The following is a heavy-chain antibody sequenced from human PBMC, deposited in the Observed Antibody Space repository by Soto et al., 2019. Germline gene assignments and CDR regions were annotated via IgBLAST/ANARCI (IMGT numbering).Heavy chain of an antibody. Sequence: GGSLRLSCAASGFTFSSYAMSWVRQAPGKGLEWVSAISGSGGSTYYADSVKGRFTISRDNSKNTLYLQMNSLRAEDTAVYYCAKGPRGYSGYDAPYYFDYWGQGTLVTVS. D-gene: IGHD5-12*01. V-gene: IGHV3-23*01. CDR3: AKGPRGYSGYDAPYYFDY. CDR1: GFTFSSYA. CDR2: ISGSGGST. J-gene: IGHJ4*02.